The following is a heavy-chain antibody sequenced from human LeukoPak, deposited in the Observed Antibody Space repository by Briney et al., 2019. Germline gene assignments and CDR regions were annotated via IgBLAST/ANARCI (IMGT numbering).Heavy chain of an antibody. D-gene: IGHD5-12*01. CDR3: AKDQRYSGYDLRFNWFDP. J-gene: IGHJ5*02. CDR2: ISSSGSTI. CDR1: GFTFSDYY. V-gene: IGHV3-11*01. Sequence: GGSLRLSCAASGFTFSDYYMSWIRQAPGKGLEWVSYISSSGSTIYYADSVKGRFTISRDNAKNSLYLQMNSLRAEDTAVYYCAKDQRYSGYDLRFNWFDPWGQGTLVTVSS.